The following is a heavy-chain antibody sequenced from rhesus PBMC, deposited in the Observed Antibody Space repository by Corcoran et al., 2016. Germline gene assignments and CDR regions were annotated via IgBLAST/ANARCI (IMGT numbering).Heavy chain of an antibody. V-gene: IGHV4-106*01. Sequence: QVQLQESGPGLVKPSETLSLTCAVSGGSISDDYYWSWIRQPPGKGLEWIGYIYGRGGGTNYNPSLKNRGTISIETSKNQFSLKRSSVTAADTAVYYCARGGREAAAHYFDYWGQGVLVTVSS. CDR2: IYGRGGGT. CDR3: ARGGREAAAHYFDY. D-gene: IGHD6-31*01. J-gene: IGHJ4*01. CDR1: GGSISDDYY.